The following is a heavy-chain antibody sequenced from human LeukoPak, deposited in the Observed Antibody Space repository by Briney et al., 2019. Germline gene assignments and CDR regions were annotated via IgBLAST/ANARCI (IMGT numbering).Heavy chain of an antibody. CDR3: ARSRRDSDWYIDDY. Sequence: QPGRSLRLSCAASGFTFSSYAMHWVRQAPGKGLEWVANIKQDGSEKYYVDSVKGRFTISRDNAKNSLYLQMNSLSAEDTALYYCARSRRDSDWYIDDYWGQGTLVTVSS. D-gene: IGHD6-19*01. CDR1: GFTFSSYA. CDR2: IKQDGSEK. V-gene: IGHV3-7*01. J-gene: IGHJ4*02.